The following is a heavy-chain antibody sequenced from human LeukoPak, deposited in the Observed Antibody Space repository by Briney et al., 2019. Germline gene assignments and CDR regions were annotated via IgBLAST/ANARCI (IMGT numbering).Heavy chain of an antibody. D-gene: IGHD2-21*02. CDR2: IYYSGST. CDR3: AGFCGGVCYGVDP. V-gene: IGHV4-31*03. CDR1: GGSISSGGYY. J-gene: IGHJ5*02. Sequence: SETLSLTCTVSGGSISSGGYYWSWIRQHPGKGLEWIGYIYYSGSTYYNPSLKSRVTISVDTSKNQFSLKLSSVTAADTAVYYCAGFCGGVCYGVDPWGQGTLVTVSS.